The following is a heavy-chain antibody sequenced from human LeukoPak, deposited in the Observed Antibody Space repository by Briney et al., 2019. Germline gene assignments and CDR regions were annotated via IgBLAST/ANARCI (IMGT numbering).Heavy chain of an antibody. V-gene: IGHV4-34*01. CDR2: INHSGST. J-gene: IGHJ6*02. Sequence: SETLSLTCAVYGGSFSGYYWSWIRQPPGKGLEWIGEINHSGSTNYNPSLKSRVTIPVDTSKNQFSLKLSSVTAADTAVYYCARRPTGSSWYKRYYGMDVWGQGTTVTVSS. CDR3: ARRPTGSSWYKRYYGMDV. D-gene: IGHD6-13*01. CDR1: GGSFSGYY.